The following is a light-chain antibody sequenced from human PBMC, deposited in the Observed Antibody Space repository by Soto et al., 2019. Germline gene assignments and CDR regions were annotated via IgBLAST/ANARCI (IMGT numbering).Light chain of an antibody. J-gene: IGLJ2*01. CDR2: CDD. V-gene: IGLV1-36*01. CDR3: AAWDDSLNSPV. Sequence: QSVLTQPPSVSEAPRQRVTISCSGSSSNIGNNAVNWYQQLPGKAPKLLIYCDDLLPSGVSDRFSGSKSGTSASLAISGLQSEDEADYYCAAWDDSLNSPVFGGGTKLTVL. CDR1: SSNIGNNA.